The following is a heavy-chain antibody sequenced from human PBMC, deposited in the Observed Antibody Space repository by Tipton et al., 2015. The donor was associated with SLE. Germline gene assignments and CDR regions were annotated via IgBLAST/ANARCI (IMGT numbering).Heavy chain of an antibody. Sequence: SLRLSCAASGFTFSSYGMHWVRQAPGKGLEWVAFIRYDGSNKYYADSVKGRFTISRDNSKNTLYLQMNSLRAEDTAVYYCAREWTYYYDSSGYYHPYDWGQGTLVTVSS. D-gene: IGHD3-22*01. V-gene: IGHV3-30*02. CDR3: AREWTYYYDSSGYYHPYD. CDR1: GFTFSSYG. CDR2: IRYDGSNK. J-gene: IGHJ4*02.